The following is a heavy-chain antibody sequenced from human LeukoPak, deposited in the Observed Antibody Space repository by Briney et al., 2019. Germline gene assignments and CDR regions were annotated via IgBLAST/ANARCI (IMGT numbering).Heavy chain of an antibody. J-gene: IGHJ6*03. D-gene: IGHD6-6*01. CDR1: GGSISSHY. CDR2: IYYSGRT. V-gene: IGHV4-59*11. Sequence: SETLSLTCAVSGGSISSHYWSWIRQTPGKGLVWIGYIYYSGRTKYNPYLRSRVTISVDTSKNQFSLKLSSVAAADTAVYYCARARYSSWSYYFYYVDVWGKGTTVTVSS. CDR3: ARARYSSWSYYFYYVDV.